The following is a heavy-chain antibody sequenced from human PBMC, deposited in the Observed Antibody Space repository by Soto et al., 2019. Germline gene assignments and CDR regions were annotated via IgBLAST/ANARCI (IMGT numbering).Heavy chain of an antibody. D-gene: IGHD3-16*01. CDR1: GGSISSGGYY. CDR3: ERDVTRGGNFDY. Sequence: QVQLQESGPGLVKPSQTLSITCTVSGGSISSGGYYWSWIRQHPGKGLEWIGYIYSSGGTYYNPSLKSRVTVAVDTSNTPCSLKLCSVTAADTAVYYWERDVTRGGNFDYWGQGTLVTVSS. CDR2: IYSSGGT. J-gene: IGHJ4*02. V-gene: IGHV4-31*03.